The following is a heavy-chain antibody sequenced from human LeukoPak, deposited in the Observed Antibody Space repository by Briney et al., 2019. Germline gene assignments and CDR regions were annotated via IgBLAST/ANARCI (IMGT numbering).Heavy chain of an antibody. CDR1: GFTFDDYA. CDR3: AREGSLDGFVHYFDY. Sequence: GRSLRLSCAASGFTFDDYAMHWVRQAPGKGLEWVAGISYDGRDKYYGDSVKGRFTISRDNSKNTLYLQMNSLRAEDTAVYYRAREGSLDGFVHYFDYWGQGTLVTVSS. CDR2: ISYDGRDK. V-gene: IGHV3-30*04. D-gene: IGHD5-24*01. J-gene: IGHJ4*02.